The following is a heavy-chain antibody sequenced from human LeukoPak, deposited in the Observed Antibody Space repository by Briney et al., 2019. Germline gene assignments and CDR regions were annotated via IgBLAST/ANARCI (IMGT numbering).Heavy chain of an antibody. CDR2: IRGSGGTP. V-gene: IGHV3-23*01. Sequence: GGSLRLSCAASRFTFSSFALSWVRQAPGKGLEWISSIRGSGGTPHYADSVKGRFTISRDNSKNTLYLQMNSLRAEDTAVYYCAKDGCSGGGCYSGSDYWGQGTLVTVSS. CDR3: AKDGCSGGGCYSGSDY. CDR1: RFTFSSFA. J-gene: IGHJ4*02. D-gene: IGHD2-15*01.